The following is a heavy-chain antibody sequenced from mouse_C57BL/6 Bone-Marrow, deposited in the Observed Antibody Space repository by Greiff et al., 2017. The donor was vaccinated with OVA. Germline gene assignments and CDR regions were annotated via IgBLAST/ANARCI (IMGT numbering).Heavy chain of an antibody. V-gene: IGHV1-54*01. D-gene: IGHD2-2*01. CDR3: AHWLRPGFAY. CDR1: GYAFTNYL. J-gene: IGHJ3*01. Sequence: VQLQESGAELVRPGTSVKVSCKASGYAFTNYLIEWVKQRPGQGLAWIGVINPGCGGTTYNEKFKGKATLTADKSSRTAYMQLSSLTSEESAVYVCAHWLRPGFAYWGQGTLVTVSA. CDR2: INPGCGGT.